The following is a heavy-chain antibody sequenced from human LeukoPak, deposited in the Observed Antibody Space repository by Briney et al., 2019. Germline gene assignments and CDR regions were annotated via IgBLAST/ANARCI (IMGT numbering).Heavy chain of an antibody. V-gene: IGHV4-59*08. CDR3: ARRSKDGYNFDY. J-gene: IGHJ4*02. D-gene: IGHD5-24*01. CDR2: IFSSGST. Sequence: SETLSLTCTVSGGSISSYYWSWIRQPPGKGLEWIGYIFSSGSTTYNPYLKSRVTISVDTSKNQFSLKLSSVTAADTAVYYCARRSKDGYNFDYWGQGTLVTVSS. CDR1: GGSISSYY.